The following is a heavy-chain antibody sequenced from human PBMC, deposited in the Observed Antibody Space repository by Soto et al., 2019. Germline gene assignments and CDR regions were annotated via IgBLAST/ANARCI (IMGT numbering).Heavy chain of an antibody. V-gene: IGHV1-3*01. J-gene: IGHJ4*02. Sequence: ASVKVSCKASGYTFTTYAIHWVRQAPGQRLEWMGWVNAENGDTKYSQKFQGRVTITVDTSASTAYMEMSSLRSEDTAVYYCARDIFGLLTLGVSDFWGQGTLVTVSS. CDR1: GYTFTTYA. D-gene: IGHD3-10*02. CDR2: VNAENGDT. CDR3: ARDIFGLLTLGVSDF.